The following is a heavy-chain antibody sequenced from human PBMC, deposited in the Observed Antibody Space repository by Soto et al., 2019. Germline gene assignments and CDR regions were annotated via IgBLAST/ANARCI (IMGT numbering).Heavy chain of an antibody. CDR2: ITAFGGGT. CDR1: GFTFSDYG. CDR3: GKGHSTTFGVYHYFGMDV. Sequence: EVQLWESGGGLVQPGGSLRLSCVASGFTFSDYGMSWVRQAPGKGLEWVAGITAFGGGTYNADSVEGRFTISRDNSKRTVYLKVNRLRPEDTAIYYCGKGHSTTFGVYHYFGMDVWGHGPTVTVSS. J-gene: IGHJ6*02. V-gene: IGHV3-23*01. D-gene: IGHD2-2*01.